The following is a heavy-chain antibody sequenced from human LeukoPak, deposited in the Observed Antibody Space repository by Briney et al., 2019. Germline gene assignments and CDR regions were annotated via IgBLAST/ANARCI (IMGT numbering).Heavy chain of an antibody. Sequence: SETLSLTCTVSGGSITSSSYYWGWIRQPPGKGLEWIGSIYYSGSPYYNPSLKSRVTISLDTSKNQFSLKLNSVTAADTAVYYCARESIKLTVAGNAFDIWGQGTMATVSS. J-gene: IGHJ3*02. V-gene: IGHV4-39*07. CDR3: ARESIKLTVAGNAFDI. D-gene: IGHD6-19*01. CDR2: IYYSGSP. CDR1: GGSITSSSYY.